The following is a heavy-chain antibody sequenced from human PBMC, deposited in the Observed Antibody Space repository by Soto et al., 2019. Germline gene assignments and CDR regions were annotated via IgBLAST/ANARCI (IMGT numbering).Heavy chain of an antibody. V-gene: IGHV4-38-2*01. CDR1: GYSINSGYY. D-gene: IGHD3-16*01. CDR3: ARQGGVSGTYVGYFDS. Sequence: SETLSLTCAVSGYSINSGYYWGWIRQPPGKGLEWIGTIYHNGRTYYNPSLESRVTISVDTSKNQFSVKLDSVTAADTAVYYCARQGGVSGTYVGYFDSWGQGALVTVYS. J-gene: IGHJ4*02. CDR2: IYHNGRT.